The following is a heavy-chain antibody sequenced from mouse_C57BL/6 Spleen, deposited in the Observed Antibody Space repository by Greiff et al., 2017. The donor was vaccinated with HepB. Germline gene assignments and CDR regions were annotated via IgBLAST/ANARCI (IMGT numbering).Heavy chain of an antibody. CDR1: GFTFSDYG. CDR3: ARGAQASFAY. V-gene: IGHV5-17*01. CDR2: ISSGSSTI. J-gene: IGHJ3*01. D-gene: IGHD3-2*02. Sequence: EVQLVGSGGGLVKPGGSLKLSCAASGFTFSDYGMHWVRQAPEKGLEWVAYISSGSSTIYYADTVKGRFTISRDNAKNTLFLQMTSLRSEDTAMYYCARGAQASFAYWGQGTLVTVSA.